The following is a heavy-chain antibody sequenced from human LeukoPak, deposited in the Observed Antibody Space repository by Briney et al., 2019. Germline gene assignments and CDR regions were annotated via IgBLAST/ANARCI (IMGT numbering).Heavy chain of an antibody. V-gene: IGHV4-34*01. CDR2: INHSGST. Sequence: SETLSLTCTVSGGSISGYYWSWIRQPPGKGLEWIGEINHSGSTNYNPSLKSRVTISVDTSKNQFSLKLSSVTAADTAVYYCARVGLSAAAGTSDDYWGQGTLVTVSS. CDR1: GGSISGYY. CDR3: ARVGLSAAAGTSDDY. J-gene: IGHJ4*02. D-gene: IGHD6-13*01.